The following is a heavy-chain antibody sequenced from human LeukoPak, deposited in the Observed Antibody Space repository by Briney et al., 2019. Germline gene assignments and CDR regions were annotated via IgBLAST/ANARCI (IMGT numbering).Heavy chain of an antibody. CDR2: IYSGGMT. V-gene: IGHV3-66*01. D-gene: IGHD2-2*02. CDR3: ARLGDLVVAPAALPHFGS. CDR1: GFTVSSNY. Sequence: PGGSLRLSCAASGFTVSSNYMSWVRQAPGKGLEWLSVIYSGGMTYYADSVKGRFTISRDTSKNTLNLQMNSLRAEDTAVYYCARLGDLVVAPAALPHFGSWGQGTLVAVSS. J-gene: IGHJ5*01.